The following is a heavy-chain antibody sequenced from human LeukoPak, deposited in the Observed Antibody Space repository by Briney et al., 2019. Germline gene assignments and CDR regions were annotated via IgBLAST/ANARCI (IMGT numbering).Heavy chain of an antibody. CDR2: IYYRGNT. D-gene: IGHD5-18*01. J-gene: IGHJ5*02. V-gene: IGHV4-39*01. CDR1: GGSISTSNYY. Sequence: PSQTLSLTCTVSGGSISTSNYYWAWIRQPPGKGLQWIGSIYYRGNTYYNPSLKSRVTMSVDTSKNQFSLRLTSVTAADTALYYCARLGYPVNWFDPWGQGTLVTVSS. CDR3: ARLGYPVNWFDP.